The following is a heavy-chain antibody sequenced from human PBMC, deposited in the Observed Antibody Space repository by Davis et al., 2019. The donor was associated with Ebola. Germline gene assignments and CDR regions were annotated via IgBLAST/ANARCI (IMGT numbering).Heavy chain of an antibody. J-gene: IGHJ5*02. D-gene: IGHD2-15*01. CDR3: ARDGEYCSGGSCNWFDP. V-gene: IGHV1-3*01. Sequence: ASVKVSCKASGYTFTSYAMHWVRQAPGQRLEWMGWINAGNGNTKYSQKFQGRVTITRDTSASTAYMELSSLRSEDTAVYYCARDGEYCSGGSCNWFDPWGQGTLVTVSS. CDR2: INAGNGNT. CDR1: GYTFTSYA.